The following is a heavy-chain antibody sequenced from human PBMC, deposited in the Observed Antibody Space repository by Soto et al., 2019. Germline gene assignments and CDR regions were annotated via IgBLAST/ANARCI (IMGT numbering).Heavy chain of an antibody. D-gene: IGHD3-9*01. Sequence: GASVKVSCKASGYTFTSYYMHWVRQAPGQGLEWMGIINPSGGSTSYAQKFQGRVTMTRDTSTSTVYMELSSLRSEDTAVYYCARDRRRGGYFNHDAFDIWGQGTMVTVSS. CDR1: GYTFTSYY. V-gene: IGHV1-46*01. CDR2: INPSGGST. CDR3: ARDRRRGGYFNHDAFDI. J-gene: IGHJ3*02.